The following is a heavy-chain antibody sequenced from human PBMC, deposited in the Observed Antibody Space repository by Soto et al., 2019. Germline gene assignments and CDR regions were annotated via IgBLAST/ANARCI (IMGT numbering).Heavy chain of an antibody. CDR2: IIPIFGTA. CDR3: ARERDAHDYGDYYFDY. Sequence: RASVKVSCKASGGTFSSYAISWVRQAPGQGLEWMGGIIPIFGTANYAQKFQGRVTITADESTSTAYMELSSLRSEDTAVYYCARERDAHDYGDYYFDYWGQGTLVTVSS. J-gene: IGHJ4*02. D-gene: IGHD4-17*01. V-gene: IGHV1-69*13. CDR1: GGTFSSYA.